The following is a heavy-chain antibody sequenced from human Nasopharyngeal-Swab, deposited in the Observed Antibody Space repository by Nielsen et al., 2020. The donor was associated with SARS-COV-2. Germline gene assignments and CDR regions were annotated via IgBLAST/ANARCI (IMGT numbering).Heavy chain of an antibody. J-gene: IGHJ4*02. Sequence: GESLKISCAASGFTFSSYAMHWVRQAPGKGLEWVAVISYDGSNKYYADSVKGRFTISRDNSKNTLYLQMNSLRAEDTAVYYCARVGIVVVPAAAWDFDYWGQGTLVTVSS. CDR3: ARVGIVVVPAAAWDFDY. D-gene: IGHD2-2*03. V-gene: IGHV3-30*04. CDR2: ISYDGSNK. CDR1: GFTFSSYA.